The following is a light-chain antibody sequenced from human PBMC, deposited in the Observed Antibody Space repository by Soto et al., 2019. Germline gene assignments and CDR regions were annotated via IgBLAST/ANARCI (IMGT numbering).Light chain of an antibody. CDR1: QSVSSSY. CDR3: QQYGSSLPWT. J-gene: IGKJ1*01. CDR2: GAS. Sequence: IVLTQSPGTLSLSPGERATLSCRASQSVSSSYLAWYQQKPGQAPRLLIYGASSRATGIPDRFSGSGSGTDFTLTISRLEPEDFAVYYCQQYGSSLPWTFGQGTKWISN. V-gene: IGKV3-20*01.